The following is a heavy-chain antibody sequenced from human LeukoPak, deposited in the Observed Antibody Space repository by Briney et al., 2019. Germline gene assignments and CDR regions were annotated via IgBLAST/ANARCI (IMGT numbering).Heavy chain of an antibody. Sequence: GGSLRLSCAASGFTFSSHTINWVRQAPGKGLEWVSSISSSSSYIYYADSVKGRFTISRDNAKNSLYLQMNSLRAEDTAVYYCARDDRRDGYNDYWGQGTLVTVSS. CDR1: GFTFSSHT. D-gene: IGHD5-24*01. J-gene: IGHJ4*02. CDR3: ARDDRRDGYNDY. CDR2: ISSSSSYI. V-gene: IGHV3-21*01.